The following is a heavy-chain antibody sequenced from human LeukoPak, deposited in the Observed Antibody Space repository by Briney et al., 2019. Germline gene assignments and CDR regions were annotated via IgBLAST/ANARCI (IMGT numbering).Heavy chain of an antibody. CDR1: GFTLSSLA. V-gene: IGHV3-21*01. Sequence: GGSLRLSCAASGFTLSSLAMHWVRQAPGKGLEWVSSSGTRSGTKYYADSVMGRFTTSRDSAMNSVSLQINSLRAEDTAVYYCLLQMTYGELSDPDFRGQGTLVTVSS. CDR3: LLQMTYGELSDPDF. CDR2: SGTRSGTK. J-gene: IGHJ4*02. D-gene: IGHD3-16*02.